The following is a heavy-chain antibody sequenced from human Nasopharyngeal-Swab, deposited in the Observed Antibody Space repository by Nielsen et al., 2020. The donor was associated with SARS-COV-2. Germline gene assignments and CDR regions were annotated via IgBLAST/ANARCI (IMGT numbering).Heavy chain of an antibody. J-gene: IGHJ6*02. CDR1: GCTFSSYA. CDR2: IIPIFGTA. V-gene: IGHV1-69*13. Sequence: SVKVSCKASGCTFSSYAISWVRQAPGQELEWMGGIIPIFGTANYAQKFQGRVTIPADESTSTAYMELSSLRSEDTAVYYCARIMVRGVIISGYYYGMDVWGQGTTVTVSS. D-gene: IGHD3-10*01. CDR3: ARIMVRGVIISGYYYGMDV.